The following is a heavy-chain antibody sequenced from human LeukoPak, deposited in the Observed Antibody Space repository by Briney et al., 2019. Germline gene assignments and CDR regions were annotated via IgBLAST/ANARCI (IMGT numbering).Heavy chain of an antibody. J-gene: IGHJ5*02. V-gene: IGHV3-48*01. CDR1: GFTFRSYS. CDR3: ARRGTTYCTVDSCHPNWFDP. D-gene: IGHD2-15*01. Sequence: GGSLRLSCAASGFTFRSYSMHWVRQAPGKGLEWVSYISSTSSTIYYADSVKGRFTISRDNAKNSLYLLMNSLRAEDTAVYYCARRGTTYCTVDSCHPNWFDPWGQGTLVTVSS. CDR2: ISSTSSTI.